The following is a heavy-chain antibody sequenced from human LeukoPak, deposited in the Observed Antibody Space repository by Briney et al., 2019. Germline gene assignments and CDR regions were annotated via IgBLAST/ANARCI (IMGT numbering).Heavy chain of an antibody. D-gene: IGHD4-17*01. CDR1: GYTFTSYD. CDR3: AREVATRRTTVILDAFDI. CDR2: MKPNSGNT. Sequence: GASVKVSCKASGYTFTSYDINWVRQAPGQGLEWMGWMKPNSGNTGYAQKFQGRVTMTRNTSISTAYMELSSLRSEDTAVYYCAREVATRRTTVILDAFDIWGQGTMVTVSS. V-gene: IGHV1-8*01. J-gene: IGHJ3*02.